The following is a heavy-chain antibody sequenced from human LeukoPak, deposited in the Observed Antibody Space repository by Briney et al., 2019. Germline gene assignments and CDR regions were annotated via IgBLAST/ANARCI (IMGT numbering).Heavy chain of an antibody. CDR3: AKAGTMLAFDI. D-gene: IGHD3-10*02. CDR2: ISYDGSNK. V-gene: IGHV3-30*18. Sequence: GGSLRLSCAASGFTFSSYGMHWVRQAPGKGLEWVAVISYDGSNKYYADSVKGRFTISRDNSKNTLYLQMNSLRAEDTAVYYCAKAGTMLAFDIRGQGTMVTVSS. J-gene: IGHJ3*02. CDR1: GFTFSSYG.